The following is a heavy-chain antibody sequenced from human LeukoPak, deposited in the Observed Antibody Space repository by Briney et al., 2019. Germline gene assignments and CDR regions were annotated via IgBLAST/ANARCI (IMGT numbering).Heavy chain of an antibody. V-gene: IGHV3-23*01. D-gene: IGHD3-10*01. Sequence: GSLRLSCSASGFSFSTSAMSWVRQAPGEGLEWVSGISGSGGSADYADSVKGRFTTSRDNSKNTLYLQMNSLRAEDTAVYYCAKDTLIRGVIKNYYYYGLDVWGRGTTVTVSS. J-gene: IGHJ6*02. CDR3: AKDTLIRGVIKNYYYYGLDV. CDR2: ISGSGGSA. CDR1: GFSFSTSA.